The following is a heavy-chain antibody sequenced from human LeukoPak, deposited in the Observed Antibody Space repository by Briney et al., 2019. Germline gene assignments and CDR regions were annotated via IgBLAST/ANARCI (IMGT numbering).Heavy chain of an antibody. CDR2: MNPNSGNT. D-gene: IGHD2-2*01. CDR3: ARDKVDCSSTSCYAFNVWDY. CDR1: GYTFTSYD. Sequence: GASVKVSCKASGYTFTSYDINWVRQATGQGLEWMGWMNPNSGNTGYAQKFQGRVTMTRNTSISTAYMELSSLRSEDTAVYYCARDKVDCSSTSCYAFNVWDYWGQGTLVTVSS. J-gene: IGHJ4*02. V-gene: IGHV1-8*01.